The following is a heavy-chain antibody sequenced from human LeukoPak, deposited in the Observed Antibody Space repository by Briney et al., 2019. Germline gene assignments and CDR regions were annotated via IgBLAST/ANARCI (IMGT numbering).Heavy chain of an antibody. CDR2: ISSGGSTI. Sequence: GGSLRLSCVASGFTFSSYEMNWVRHAPGEGLEWVSYISSGGSTIYYADSVKGRFTISTDNANNSPYLQMNSLRKESTAVFYCSEFGITMIGGAWGKGTT. CDR3: SEFGITMIGGA. J-gene: IGHJ6*03. CDR1: GFTFSSYE. D-gene: IGHD3-10*02. V-gene: IGHV3-48*03.